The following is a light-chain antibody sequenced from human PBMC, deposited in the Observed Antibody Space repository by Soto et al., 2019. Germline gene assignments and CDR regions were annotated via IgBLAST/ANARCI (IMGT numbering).Light chain of an antibody. V-gene: IGKV1-5*01. J-gene: IGKJ2*01. CDR2: DAA. CDR3: QQYDSSSPT. CDR1: QNISVW. Sequence: DIQMTQSPSTLSASVGDGVTITCRASQNISVWLAWYQQRPGKAPKFLMYDAASLETGVPSRFSGSGSGTEFTLTIRSLQPDDSATYYCQQYDSSSPTFVQGTKLEIK.